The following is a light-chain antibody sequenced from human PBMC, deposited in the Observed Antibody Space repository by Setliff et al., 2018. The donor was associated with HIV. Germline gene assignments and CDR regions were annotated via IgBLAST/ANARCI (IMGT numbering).Light chain of an antibody. V-gene: IGKV4-1*01. CDR2: WAS. CDR3: QQYYNPLRT. Sequence: DIVMTQSPDSLAVSLGERATINCKSSQSVLYNSNNKNYLAWYQQKPGQPPKLLIYWASTRESGVPDRFSGTGSGTDFALTSSSLQAEDVAVYYCQQYYNPLRTFGQGTKVDIK. CDR1: QSVLYNSNNKNY. J-gene: IGKJ1*01.